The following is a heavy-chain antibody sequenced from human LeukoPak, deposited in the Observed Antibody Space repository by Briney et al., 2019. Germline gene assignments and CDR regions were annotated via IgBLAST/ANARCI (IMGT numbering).Heavy chain of an antibody. Sequence: SETLSLTCIVSGASISTYHRSWIRQSAEKGLEWIGRAHSDGTTNYNPSIKSRVTMSIDTSKNQLSLKLTSVTAADAAVYYCARDGLYTYGYSYFDYWGQGTLVTVSS. J-gene: IGHJ4*02. V-gene: IGHV4-4*07. CDR3: ARDGLYTYGYSYFDY. CDR2: AHSDGTT. CDR1: GASISTYH. D-gene: IGHD5-18*01.